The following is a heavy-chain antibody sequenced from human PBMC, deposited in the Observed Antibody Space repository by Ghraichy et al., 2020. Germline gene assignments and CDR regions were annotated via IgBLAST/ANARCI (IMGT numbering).Heavy chain of an antibody. CDR1: GGSISSYY. CDR2: IYYSGST. J-gene: IGHJ6*03. Sequence: SETLSLTCTVSGGSISSYYWSWIRQPPGKGLEWIGYIYYSGSTNYNPSLKSRVTISVDTSKNQFSLKLSSVTAADTAVYYCARVDGDYTSPYYMDVWGKGTTVTVSS. D-gene: IGHD4-17*01. V-gene: IGHV4-59*01. CDR3: ARVDGDYTSPYYMDV.